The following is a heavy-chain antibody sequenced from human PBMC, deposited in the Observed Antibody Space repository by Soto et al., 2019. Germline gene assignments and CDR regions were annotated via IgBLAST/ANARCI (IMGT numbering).Heavy chain of an antibody. D-gene: IGHD5-12*01. V-gene: IGHV4-34*01. J-gene: IGHJ4*02. CDR1: GGSFSGYY. CDR2: INHSGST. CDR3: VRMLGVATITARHQSFDY. Sequence: QVQLQQWGAGLLKPSETLSLTCAVYGGSFSGYYWSWIRQPPGKGLEWIGEINHSGSTNYNPSLKSRVTISVDTSKNQFSLKLSSVTAADTAVYYCVRMLGVATITARHQSFDYWGQGTLVTVSS.